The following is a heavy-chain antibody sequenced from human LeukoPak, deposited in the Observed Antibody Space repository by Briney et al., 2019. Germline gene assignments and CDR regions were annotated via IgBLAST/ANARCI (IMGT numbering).Heavy chain of an antibody. CDR1: GGSISSYY. D-gene: IGHD3-9*01. CDR3: AKSYYTILTGYYHYFDY. Sequence: SETLSLTCTVSGGSISSYYWSWIRQPPGKGLEWIGYIYTSGCTNYNPSLKSRVTISVDTSKNQFSLKLSSVTAADTAVYFCAKSYYTILTGYYHYFDYWGQGTLVTVSS. J-gene: IGHJ4*02. CDR2: IYTSGCT. V-gene: IGHV4-59*01.